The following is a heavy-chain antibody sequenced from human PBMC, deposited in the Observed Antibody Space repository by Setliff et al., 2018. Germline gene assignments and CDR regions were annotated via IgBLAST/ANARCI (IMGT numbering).Heavy chain of an antibody. V-gene: IGHV3-11*04. J-gene: IGHJ4*02. D-gene: IGHD2-2*01. Sequence: GGSLRLSCAASGFTFDDYAMHWIRQAPGKGLEWVSYISSSGSTIYYADSVKGRFTISRDNAKNSLYLQMNSLRAEDTAVYYCARAHSSTLSVHDYWGQGTLVTVSS. CDR2: ISSSGSTI. CDR3: ARAHSSTLSVHDY. CDR1: GFTFDDYA.